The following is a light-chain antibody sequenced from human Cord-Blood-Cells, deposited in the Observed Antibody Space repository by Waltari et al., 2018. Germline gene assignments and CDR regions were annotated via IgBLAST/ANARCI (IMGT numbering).Light chain of an antibody. J-gene: IGKJ2*01. Sequence: DIQMTQSPSTLSASVGDRVTITCRASQSISSWLAWYQQKPGKAPKLLNYKASSLESGXXXRFSGSGSGTEFTLTISSLQPDDFATYYCQQYNSYPYTFGQGTKLEIK. V-gene: IGKV1-5*03. CDR3: QQYNSYPYT. CDR2: KAS. CDR1: QSISSW.